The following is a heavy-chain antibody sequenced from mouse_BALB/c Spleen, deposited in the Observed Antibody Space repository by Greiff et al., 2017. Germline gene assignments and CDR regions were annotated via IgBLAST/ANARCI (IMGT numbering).Heavy chain of an antibody. Sequence: QVQLQQPGAELVMPGASVKMSCKASGYTFTDYWMHWVKQRPGQGLEWIGAIDTSDSYTSYNQKFKGKATLTVDESSSTAYMQLSSLTSEDSAVYYCARRHGNHYFDYWGQGTTLTVSS. D-gene: IGHD2-1*01. V-gene: IGHV1-69*01. CDR3: ARRHGNHYFDY. CDR2: IDTSDSYT. CDR1: GYTFTDYW. J-gene: IGHJ2*01.